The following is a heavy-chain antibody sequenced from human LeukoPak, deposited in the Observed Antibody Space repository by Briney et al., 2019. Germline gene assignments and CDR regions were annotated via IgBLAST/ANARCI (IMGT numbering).Heavy chain of an antibody. J-gene: IGHJ2*01. V-gene: IGHV4-34*01. CDR1: GGSFSDNY. CDR3: ARGRNSYGGGYWYFDL. D-gene: IGHD3-10*01. CDR2: INHRETT. Sequence: TSETLSLTCAVYGGSFSDNYWSWIRQSPGQGLEWIGEINHRETTNYNAALKNRLTISVDTSKNQISLRMTSMTAADTAFYYCARGRNSYGGGYWYFDLWGRGTLVSVSS.